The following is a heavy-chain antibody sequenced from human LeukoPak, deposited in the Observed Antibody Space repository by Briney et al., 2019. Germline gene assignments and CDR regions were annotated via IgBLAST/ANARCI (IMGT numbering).Heavy chain of an antibody. J-gene: IGHJ4*02. CDR1: GGSINIYY. CDR2: IYTSGST. CDR3: ASSIYYYDRSGYLD. D-gene: IGHD3-22*01. Sequence: SETLSLTCTVSGGSINIYYWSWIRQPAGKGLEWIGRIYTSGSTNYNPSLKSRVTISLDTSRNQFSLKLTSVTAADTAVYYCASSIYYYDRSGYLDWGQGTLVTVSS. V-gene: IGHV4-4*07.